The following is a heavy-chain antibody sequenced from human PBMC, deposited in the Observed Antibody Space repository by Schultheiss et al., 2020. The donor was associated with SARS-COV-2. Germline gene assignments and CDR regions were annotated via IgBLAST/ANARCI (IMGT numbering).Heavy chain of an antibody. CDR2: IYHSGST. V-gene: IGHV4-4*02. J-gene: IGHJ4*02. CDR3: ARDTYGVRTYYSDY. Sequence: SETLSLTCAVSGGSISSSNWWSWVRQPPGKGLEWIGEIYHSGSTNYNPSLKSRVTISVDKSKNQFSLKLSSVTAADTAVYYCARDTYGVRTYYSDYWGQGTLVTVSS. CDR1: GGSISSSNW. D-gene: IGHD4-17*01.